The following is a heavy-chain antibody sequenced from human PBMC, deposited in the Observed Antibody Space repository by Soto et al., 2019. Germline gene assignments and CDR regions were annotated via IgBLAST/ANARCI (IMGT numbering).Heavy chain of an antibody. V-gene: IGHV4-39*01. CDR2: IYYSGST. J-gene: IGHJ2*01. D-gene: IGHD3-22*01. CDR1: GGSISSSSYY. CDR3: ARLLTTYYYDSRDYWYFDL. Sequence: PSETLSLTCTVSGGSISSSSYYWGWIRQPPGKGLEWIGSIYYSGSTYYNPSLKSRVTISVDTSKNRFSLKLSSVTAADTAVYYCARLLTTYYYDSRDYWYFDLWGRGTLVTVSS.